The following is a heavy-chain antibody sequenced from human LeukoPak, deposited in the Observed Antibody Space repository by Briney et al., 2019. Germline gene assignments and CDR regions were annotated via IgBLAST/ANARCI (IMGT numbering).Heavy chain of an antibody. V-gene: IGHV1-2*02. J-gene: IGHJ4*02. CDR1: GYTFTSYG. CDR2: INPNSGGT. D-gene: IGHD3-10*01. CDR3: ARDAELLWDLDY. Sequence: ASVKVSCKASGYTFTSYGISWVRQAPGQGLEWMGWINPNSGGTNYAQKFQGRVTMTRDTSISTAYMELSRLRSDDTAVYYCARDAELLWDLDYWGQGTLVTVSS.